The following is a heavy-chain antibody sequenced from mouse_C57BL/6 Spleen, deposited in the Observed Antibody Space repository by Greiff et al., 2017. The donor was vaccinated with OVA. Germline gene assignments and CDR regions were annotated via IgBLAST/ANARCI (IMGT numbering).Heavy chain of an antibody. Sequence: QVQLQQPGAELVKPGASVKMSCKASGYTFTSYWVTWVKQRPGQGLAWIGDIYPGSGSTNYNEKFKSKATLTVDTSSSTAYMQLSSLTSEDSAVYYCARTQLRLQGDYWGQGTTLTVSS. CDR2: IYPGSGST. CDR3: ARTQLRLQGDY. CDR1: GYTFTSYW. D-gene: IGHD3-2*02. V-gene: IGHV1-55*01. J-gene: IGHJ2*01.